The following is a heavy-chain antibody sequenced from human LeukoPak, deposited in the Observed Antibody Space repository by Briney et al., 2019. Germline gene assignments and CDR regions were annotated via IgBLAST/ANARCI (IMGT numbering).Heavy chain of an antibody. D-gene: IGHD3-9*01. CDR1: GGSFSSFY. V-gene: IGHV4-59*12. J-gene: IGHJ4*02. Sequence: SETLSLTCSVSGGSFSSFYWSWIRQSPGKGLEWIGYSLHGGSSNYNPSLKSRVTLSLDASKNQFSLKLSSVTAADTAVYYCASMYYDILTGYYLDYWGQGTLVTVSS. CDR2: SLHGGSS. CDR3: ASMYYDILTGYYLDY.